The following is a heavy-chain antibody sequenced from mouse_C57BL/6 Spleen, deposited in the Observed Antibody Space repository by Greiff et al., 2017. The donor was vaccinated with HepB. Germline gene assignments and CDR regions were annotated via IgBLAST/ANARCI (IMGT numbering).Heavy chain of an antibody. V-gene: IGHV1-54*01. CDR2: INPGSGGT. J-gene: IGHJ4*01. CDR1: GYAFTNYL. D-gene: IGHD2-1*01. Sequence: LVESGAELVRPGTSVKVSCKASGYAFTNYLIEWVKQRPGQGLEWIGVINPGSGGTNYNEKFKGKATLTADKSSSTAYMQLSSLTSEDSAVYFCARRGGNYDYAMDYWGQGTSVTVSS. CDR3: ARRGGNYDYAMDY.